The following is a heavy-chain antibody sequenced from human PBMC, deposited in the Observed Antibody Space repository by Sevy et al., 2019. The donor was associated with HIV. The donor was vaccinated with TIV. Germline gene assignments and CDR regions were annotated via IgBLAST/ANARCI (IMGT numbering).Heavy chain of an antibody. CDR1: GYTFTSYG. V-gene: IGHV1-18*01. J-gene: IGHJ4*02. D-gene: IGHD6-19*01. CDR2: ISAYNGNT. Sequence: ASAKVSCKASGYTFTSYGISWVRQAPGQGLEWMGWISAYNGNTNYAQKLQGRVTMTTDTSTSTAYMELRSLRSDDTAVYYCARDYSSVAGTSFDYWGQGTLVTVSS. CDR3: ARDYSSVAGTSFDY.